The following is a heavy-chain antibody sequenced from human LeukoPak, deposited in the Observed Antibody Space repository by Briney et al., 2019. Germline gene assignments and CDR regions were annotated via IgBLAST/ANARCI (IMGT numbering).Heavy chain of an antibody. CDR3: ARHSGSGSLSRPFDP. Sequence: PSETLSLTCTVSGDSVTSGGFYWAWLRQPPGKGLEWIATVYYTGSTYYNPSLKSRVTISIDTSKNHFSLKLRSVVAPDTAVYYCARHSGSGSLSRPFDPWGQETLVTVSS. CDR2: VYYTGST. J-gene: IGHJ5*02. V-gene: IGHV4-39*02. CDR1: GDSVTSGGFY. D-gene: IGHD3-10*01.